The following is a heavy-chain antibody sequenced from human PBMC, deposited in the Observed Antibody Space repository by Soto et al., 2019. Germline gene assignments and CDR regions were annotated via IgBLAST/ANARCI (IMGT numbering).Heavy chain of an antibody. CDR3: ESLRGGTAGCSGGSCYFNWFDP. Sequence: SETLSLTCTVSGGSISSSSYYWGWIRQPPGKGLEWIGSIYYSGSTYYNPSLKSRVTISVDTSKNQFSLKLSSVTAADTAVYYCESLRGGTAGCSGGSCYFNWFDPWGQGTLVTVSS. D-gene: IGHD2-15*01. J-gene: IGHJ5*02. V-gene: IGHV4-39*01. CDR2: IYYSGST. CDR1: GGSISSSSYY.